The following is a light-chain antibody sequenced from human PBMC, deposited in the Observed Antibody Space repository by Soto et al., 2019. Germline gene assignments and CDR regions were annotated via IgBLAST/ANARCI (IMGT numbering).Light chain of an antibody. V-gene: IGLV2-11*01. Sequence: QSALTQPRSVSGSPGQSVTISCTGSSSDVGAYNYVSWYQHHPGKAPKVMIFDVSERPSGVPDRFSGSKSGNTASLTISGLHAEDESDYYCCSYAGTYSWVFGGGTKLTVL. CDR3: CSYAGTYSWV. CDR2: DVS. J-gene: IGLJ3*02. CDR1: SSDVGAYNY.